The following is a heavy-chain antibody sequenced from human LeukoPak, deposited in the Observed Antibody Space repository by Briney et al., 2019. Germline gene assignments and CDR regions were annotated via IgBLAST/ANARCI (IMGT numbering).Heavy chain of an antibody. CDR1: GFIVSSSY. D-gene: IGHD2-2*01. CDR3: AHRKATSWAHDY. Sequence: GGSPRLSCGASGFIVSSSYMSWVRQAPGKGLEWVSVIYSGGSGSTYYADSVKGRFTISRDNSKNTLNLQMNSLRVEDTAVYYCAHRKATSWAHDYWGQGTLVTVSS. V-gene: IGHV3-53*01. CDR2: IYSGGSGST. J-gene: IGHJ4*02.